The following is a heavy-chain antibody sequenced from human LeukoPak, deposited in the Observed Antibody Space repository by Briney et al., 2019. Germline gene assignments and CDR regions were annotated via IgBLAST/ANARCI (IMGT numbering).Heavy chain of an antibody. D-gene: IGHD1-26*01. V-gene: IGHV3-23*01. CDR3: AKVHTVGSYFPFDY. CDR1: GFTFSSYA. J-gene: IGHJ4*02. CDR2: ISGSGGST. Sequence: LPGGSLRLSCAASGFTFSSYAMSWVRQAPGKGLEWVSAISGSGGSTYYADSVKGRFTISRDNSKNTLYLQMNSLRAEDTAVYYCAKVHTVGSYFPFDYWGQGTLVTVSS.